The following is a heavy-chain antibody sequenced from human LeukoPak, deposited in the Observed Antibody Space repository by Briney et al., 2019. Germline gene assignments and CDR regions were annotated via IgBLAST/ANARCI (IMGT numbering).Heavy chain of an antibody. Sequence: PGGSLRLSCTASGFIFSDSSRNWVRQAPGKGLERVSHIWTVNGVTHYADSVRGRFTIARDNAKNSLSLQMSSLRDEDTAVYYCVRDFNWAFDSWGQGVLVTVAS. CDR1: GFIFSDSS. CDR2: IWTVNGVT. D-gene: IGHD3-16*01. V-gene: IGHV3-48*02. J-gene: IGHJ4*02. CDR3: VRDFNWAFDS.